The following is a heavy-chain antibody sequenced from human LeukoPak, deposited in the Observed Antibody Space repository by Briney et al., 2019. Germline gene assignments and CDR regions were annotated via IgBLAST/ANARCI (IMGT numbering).Heavy chain of an antibody. CDR3: ARDGGSYPNDAFDI. D-gene: IGHD1-26*01. V-gene: IGHV1-3*01. J-gene: IGHJ3*02. CDR1: GYTFTSYA. Sequence: ASVKVSCKASGYTFTSYAMHWVRQASGQRLEWMGWINAGNGNTKYSQKFQGRVTITRDTSASTAYMELSSLRSEDRAVYYCARDGGSYPNDAFDIWGQGTMVTVSS. CDR2: INAGNGNT.